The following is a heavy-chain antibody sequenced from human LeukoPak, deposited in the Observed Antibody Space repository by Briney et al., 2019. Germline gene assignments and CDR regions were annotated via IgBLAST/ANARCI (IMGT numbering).Heavy chain of an antibody. V-gene: IGHV3-48*04. CDR1: GFTFSSFA. J-gene: IGHJ4*02. CDR3: ARNIPVTRWGY. CDR2: ISGASSTT. D-gene: IGHD2-21*01. Sequence: GGSLRLSCAASGFTFSSFAMMWLRQAPGKGLEWVSGISGASSTTLYADSVKGRFTISRDNAQNSLYLQMNSLRAEDTAVYYCARNIPVTRWGYWGQGTLVTVSS.